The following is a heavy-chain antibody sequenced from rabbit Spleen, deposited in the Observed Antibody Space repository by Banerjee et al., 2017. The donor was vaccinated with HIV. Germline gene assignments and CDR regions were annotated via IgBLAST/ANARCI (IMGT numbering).Heavy chain of an antibody. D-gene: IGHD1-1*01. Sequence: QEQLVESGGGLVQPEGSLTLTCTASGFSFSSSYYMCWVRQAPGKGLEWIACIYAGSSGSTYYASWAKGRFTISKTSSTTVTLQMTSLTAADTATYFCARGGYYGWGQGTLVTVS. J-gene: IGHJ3*01. V-gene: IGHV1S45*01. CDR2: IYAGSSGST. CDR3: ARGGYYG. CDR1: GFSFSSSYY.